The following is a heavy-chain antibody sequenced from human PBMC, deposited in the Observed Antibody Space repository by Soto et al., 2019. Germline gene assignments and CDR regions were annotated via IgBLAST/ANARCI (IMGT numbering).Heavy chain of an antibody. V-gene: IGHV4-30-2*01. CDR3: AIHRRVRWLVQGASDYFDY. CDR1: GGSISNAAYS. Sequence: PSETLSLTCTVSGGSISNAAYSWSWIRQPPGKGLEWIGYIYPSGMPFYNPSLRSRVTISIDRSNDQFSLNLKSVTAADTAVYYCAIHRRVRWLVQGASDYFDYWGQGTLVTVSS. J-gene: IGHJ4*02. CDR2: IYPSGMP. D-gene: IGHD6-19*01.